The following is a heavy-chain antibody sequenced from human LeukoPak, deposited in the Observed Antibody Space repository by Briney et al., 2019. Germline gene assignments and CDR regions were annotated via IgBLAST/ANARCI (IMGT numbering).Heavy chain of an antibody. Sequence: RASVRVSCKASGYTFSNYAMYWVRQAPGQRLEWMGWINAGNGNTKYSQQFQGRVTITSDTSANTVYMELSSLRSEDTAVYYCARGDFYYDSSDPWGQGTLVTVSS. CDR1: GYTFSNYA. J-gene: IGHJ5*02. V-gene: IGHV1-3*01. CDR3: ARGDFYYDSSDP. CDR2: INAGNGNT. D-gene: IGHD3-22*01.